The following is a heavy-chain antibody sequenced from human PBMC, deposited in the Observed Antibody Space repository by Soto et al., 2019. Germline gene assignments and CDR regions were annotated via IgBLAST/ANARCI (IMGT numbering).Heavy chain of an antibody. CDR1: GFTFSSYG. Sequence: EVQLLESGGGLVQPGGSLRLSCAASGFTFSSYGTSWVRQAPGKGLEWGSGISGSGGSTYYSDSVKGRFTTSRDNSKNTLYLQMNSLRAEDTAVYFCAKNGFYSYYDSGGYSYYFDYWGQGTLVTVSS. D-gene: IGHD3-22*01. V-gene: IGHV3-23*01. CDR3: AKNGFYSYYDSGGYSYYFDY. J-gene: IGHJ4*02. CDR2: ISGSGGST.